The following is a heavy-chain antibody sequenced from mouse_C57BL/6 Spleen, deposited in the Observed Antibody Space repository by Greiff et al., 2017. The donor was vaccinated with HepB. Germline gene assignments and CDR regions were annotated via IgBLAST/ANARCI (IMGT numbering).Heavy chain of an antibody. CDR3: AIKGDYDVAYYYARDY. CDR2: TYPRSGNN. CDR1: GYTFTSYG. D-gene: IGHD2-4*01. V-gene: IGHV1-81*01. J-gene: IGHJ4*01. Sequence: VQLQQSGAELARPGASVKLSCKASGYTFTSYGISWVKQRTGQGLEWIGETYPRSGNNYYNEKFKGKATLTADKSSSTAYMELRILTSEDSAVYFCAIKGDYDVAYYYARDYWGQGTSVTVSS.